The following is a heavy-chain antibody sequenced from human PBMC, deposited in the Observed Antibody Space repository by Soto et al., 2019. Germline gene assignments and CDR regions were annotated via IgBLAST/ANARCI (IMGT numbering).Heavy chain of an antibody. CDR3: AKGKEWELPLSYLLDV. V-gene: IGHV3-21*01. J-gene: IGHJ6*02. CDR2: ISSSSKNK. Sequence: GGSLRLSCAASGFTFETYTINWVRQAPGKGLEWVASISSSSKNKFYADSVKGGFTISRDNSKNTLYLQMNSLRVEDTAVYYCAKGKEWELPLSYLLDVWGQGTTDTVSS. CDR1: GFTFETYT. D-gene: IGHD1-26*01.